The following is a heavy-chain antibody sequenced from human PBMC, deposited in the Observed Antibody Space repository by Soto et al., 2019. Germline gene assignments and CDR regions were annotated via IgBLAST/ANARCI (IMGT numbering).Heavy chain of an antibody. CDR1: GYSFTGNS. D-gene: IGHD6-25*01. J-gene: IGHJ4*02. Sequence: QVHLVQSGAEVKKPGASVKVSCKASGYSFTGNSMHWVRQAPGQGLEWMGWINPNNGGTNYAQKFQGRVTMTRDTSISTAYMHLSRLRSDDTVVYYCAMQRGGVVYWGQGTQVTVSS. CDR2: INPNNGGT. V-gene: IGHV1-2*02. CDR3: AMQRGGVVY.